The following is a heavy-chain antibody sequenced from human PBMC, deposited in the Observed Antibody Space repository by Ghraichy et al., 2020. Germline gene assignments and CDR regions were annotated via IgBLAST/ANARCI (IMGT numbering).Heavy chain of an antibody. CDR3: GKDLHWNQCDH. Sequence: GESLNISCAASGFTFSQNWMIWFRQAPGKGLEWVANIDEDGNERNYVDSVKGRFTISRDNAKDSVYLQMDSLRVEDTAVYYCGKDLHWNQCDHWGQGALVTVS. CDR1: GFTFSQNW. V-gene: IGHV3-7*04. J-gene: IGHJ4*02. D-gene: IGHD1-1*01. CDR2: IDEDGNER.